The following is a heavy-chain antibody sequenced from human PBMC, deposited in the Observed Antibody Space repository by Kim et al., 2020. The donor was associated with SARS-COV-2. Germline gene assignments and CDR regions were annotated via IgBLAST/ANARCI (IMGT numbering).Heavy chain of an antibody. D-gene: IGHD3-10*01. Sequence: GGSLRLSCAASGFTFSNCDMSWVRQAPGKGLEWVSAISGSGDSTYYADSVKGRFTISRDNSKNTLYLQMNSLRAEDTAVYYCANDLAMVREYFDYWGQGT. J-gene: IGHJ4*02. CDR3: ANDLAMVREYFDY. CDR2: ISGSGDST. V-gene: IGHV3-23*01. CDR1: GFTFSNCD.